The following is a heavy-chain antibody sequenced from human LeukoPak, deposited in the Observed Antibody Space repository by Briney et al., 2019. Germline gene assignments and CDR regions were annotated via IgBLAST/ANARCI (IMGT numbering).Heavy chain of an antibody. Sequence: NPGGSLRLSCAASGFTFSNAWMTWVRQAPGKGLEWVGRIKSKTDGGTTDYAAPVKGRFTISRDDSKNTLYLQMNSLKTEDTAVYYCTTGWATGANESGDYWYFDLWGRGTLVTVSS. CDR2: IKSKTDGGTT. D-gene: IGHD1-14*01. V-gene: IGHV3-15*01. J-gene: IGHJ2*01. CDR1: GFTFSNAW. CDR3: TTGWATGANESGDYWYFDL.